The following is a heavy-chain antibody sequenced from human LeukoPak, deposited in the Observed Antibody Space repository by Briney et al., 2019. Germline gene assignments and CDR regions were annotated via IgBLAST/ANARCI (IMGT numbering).Heavy chain of an antibody. Sequence: SETLSLTCTVSGGSISSGGYYWSWIRQHPGQGLEWIGYIYYSGCTYYNPSLKSRVTISVDTSKNQFSLKLSSVTAADTAVYYCARAPPPARPLYYYYGMDVWGQGTTVTVSS. V-gene: IGHV4-31*03. CDR2: IYYSGCT. J-gene: IGHJ6*02. CDR1: GGSISSGGYY. CDR3: ARAPPPARPLYYYYGMDV. D-gene: IGHD2-2*01.